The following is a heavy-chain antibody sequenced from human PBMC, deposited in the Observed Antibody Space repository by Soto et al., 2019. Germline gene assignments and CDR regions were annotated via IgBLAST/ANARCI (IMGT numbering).Heavy chain of an antibody. V-gene: IGHV3-23*01. CDR1: RFTFSRYA. Sequence: PGGSLRLSCAASRFTFSRYAMIWARQAPGKGLAWVSTISGSGGSTYYADSVKGRFTISRDNSKNTLYLQMNSLRAEDTAVYYCAKGYEMATTYFDYWGQGTLVTVSS. CDR2: ISGSGGST. D-gene: IGHD1-1*01. CDR3: AKGYEMATTYFDY. J-gene: IGHJ4*02.